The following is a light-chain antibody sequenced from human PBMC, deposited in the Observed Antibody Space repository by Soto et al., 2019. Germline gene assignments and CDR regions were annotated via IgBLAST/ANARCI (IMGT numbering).Light chain of an antibody. CDR3: QQYGSSPLT. Sequence: EFVLTQSPGTLSLSPGERATLSFRASQTVRNNYLAWYQQKPGQAPRLLIYDASSRATGIPDRFSGSGSGTDFTLTISRLEPEDFAVYYCQQYGSSPLTFGGGTKVDNK. CDR2: DAS. CDR1: QTVRNNY. J-gene: IGKJ4*01. V-gene: IGKV3-20*01.